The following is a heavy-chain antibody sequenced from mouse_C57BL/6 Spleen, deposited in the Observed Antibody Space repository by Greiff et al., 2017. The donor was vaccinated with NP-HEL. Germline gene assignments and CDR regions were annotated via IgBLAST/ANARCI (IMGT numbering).Heavy chain of an antibody. D-gene: IGHD2-4*01. CDR3: ASYYDYDVWYFDV. J-gene: IGHJ1*03. Sequence: EVQLHQSGPELVKPGASVKMSCKASGYTFTDYNMHWVKQSHGKSLEWIGYINPNNGGTSYNQKFKGKATLTVNKSSSTAYMELRSLTSEDSAVYYCASYYDYDVWYFDVWGTGTTVTVSS. CDR1: GYTFTDYN. V-gene: IGHV1-22*01. CDR2: INPNNGGT.